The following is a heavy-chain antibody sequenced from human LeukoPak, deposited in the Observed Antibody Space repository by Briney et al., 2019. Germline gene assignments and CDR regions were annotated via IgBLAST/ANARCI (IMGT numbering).Heavy chain of an antibody. D-gene: IGHD6-13*01. CDR3: AREYSSRALGY. J-gene: IGHJ4*02. V-gene: IGHV3-53*01. Sequence: GESLRLSCAASGFTVSSNYMSWVRQAPGRGLEWVSVIYSGGSTYYADSVKGRFTISRDNSKNTVFLQMDSLRAEDTAVYYCAREYSSRALGYWGQGTLVTVSS. CDR1: GFTVSSNY. CDR2: IYSGGST.